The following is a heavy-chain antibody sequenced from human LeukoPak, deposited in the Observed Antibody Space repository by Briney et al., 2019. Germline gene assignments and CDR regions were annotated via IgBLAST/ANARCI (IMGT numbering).Heavy chain of an antibody. J-gene: IGHJ6*03. CDR2: IRYDGSNK. Sequence: GGSLRLSCAASGFTFSSYWMSWVRQAPGKGLEWVAFIRYDGSNKYYADSMKGRFTISRDNSKNTLYLQMNSLRAEDTAVYYCAKGGWVVPYMDVWGKGTTVTISS. CDR1: GFTFSSYW. D-gene: IGHD6-19*01. V-gene: IGHV3-30*02. CDR3: AKGGWVVPYMDV.